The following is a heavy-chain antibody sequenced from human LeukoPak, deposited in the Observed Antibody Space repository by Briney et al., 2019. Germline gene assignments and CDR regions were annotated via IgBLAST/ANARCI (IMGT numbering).Heavy chain of an antibody. Sequence: GGSLRLSCAASGFVFSNHWMTWVRQAPGKGLEWVANINERGSETYYADYVKGRFTILRDNTKKSLFLQLNSLGVEDTATYYCAKDYSFSNFNWGQGTLVTVSS. V-gene: IGHV3-7*01. CDR3: AKDYSFSNFN. D-gene: IGHD2-15*01. CDR1: GFVFSNHW. CDR2: INERGSET. J-gene: IGHJ4*02.